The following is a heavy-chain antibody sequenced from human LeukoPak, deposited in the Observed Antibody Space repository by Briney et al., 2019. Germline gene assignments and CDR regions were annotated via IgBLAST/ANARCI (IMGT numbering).Heavy chain of an antibody. CDR3: ARVQVLCSSTSCYSGAYYYYGMDV. Sequence: GGSLRLSCAASGFTFSSYAMHWVRQAPGKGLEWVAVISYDGSNKYYADSVKGRFTISRDNSKNTLYLQMNSLRAEDTAVYYCARVQVLCSSTSCYSGAYYYYGMDVWGQGTTVTVSS. CDR1: GFTFSSYA. V-gene: IGHV3-30-3*01. CDR2: ISYDGSNK. J-gene: IGHJ6*02. D-gene: IGHD2-2*01.